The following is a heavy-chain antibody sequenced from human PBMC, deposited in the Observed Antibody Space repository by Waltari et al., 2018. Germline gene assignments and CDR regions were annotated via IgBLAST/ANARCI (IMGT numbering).Heavy chain of an antibody. J-gene: IGHJ4*02. CDR1: GSPFSSYW. V-gene: IGHV3-74*01. D-gene: IGHD5-18*01. CDR2: IDNDGSGT. Sequence: EVRLGESGGGLVKPGGSLSLPGAASGSPFSSYWMNWVRQAPGKGLVWVSRIDNDGSGTTYADSVMGRFTISRDNAKNTVYLEMNSLRAEDTAVYYCSRSPAGYSRSDYWGQGTLVTVSS. CDR3: SRSPAGYSRSDY.